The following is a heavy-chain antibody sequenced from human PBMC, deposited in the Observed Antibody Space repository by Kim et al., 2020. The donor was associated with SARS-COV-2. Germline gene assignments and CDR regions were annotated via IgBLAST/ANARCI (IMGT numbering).Heavy chain of an antibody. V-gene: IGHV3-30*01. D-gene: IGHD2-15*01. Sequence: GSNEYYADSVKGRFTISRDNSKNTLYLQMNSLRAEDTAVYYCARGTPPFDYWGQGTLVTVSS. CDR2: GSNE. J-gene: IGHJ4*02. CDR3: ARGTPPFDY.